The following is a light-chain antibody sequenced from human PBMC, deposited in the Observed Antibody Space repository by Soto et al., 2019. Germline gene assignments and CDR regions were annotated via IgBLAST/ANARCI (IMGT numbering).Light chain of an antibody. CDR2: GSI. Sequence: QSVLTQPPSVSGAPGQRVTISCTGSSSNIGAGYDVHWYQQLPGTAPKLLIFGSINRPSGVPDRFSGSKSGTSASLAITGLQAEDEADYYCQSYDSSLSVVFGGGTKVTVL. CDR3: QSYDSSLSVV. CDR1: SSNIGAGYD. J-gene: IGLJ2*01. V-gene: IGLV1-40*01.